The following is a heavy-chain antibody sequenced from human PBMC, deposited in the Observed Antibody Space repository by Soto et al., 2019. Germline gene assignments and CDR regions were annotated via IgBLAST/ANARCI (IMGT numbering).Heavy chain of an antibody. D-gene: IGHD3-10*01. Sequence: SETLSLTCTVYGGSISSYYVSWIRQSAGKGLEWIGRIDTSGTTNYNPSLKSRVTMPVDASKNHFSLNLSSVTAADTAVYYCARGPRGYVYYHGMDVWGQGTTVTVSS. CDR2: IDTSGTT. CDR1: GGSISSYY. V-gene: IGHV4-4*07. J-gene: IGHJ6*02. CDR3: ARGPRGYVYYHGMDV.